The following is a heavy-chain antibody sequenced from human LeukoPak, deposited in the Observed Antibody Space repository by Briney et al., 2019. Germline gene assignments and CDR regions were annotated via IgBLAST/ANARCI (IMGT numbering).Heavy chain of an antibody. D-gene: IGHD4-17*01. Sequence: GSLVKVSCKASGGTFSSYAISWVRQAPGQGLEWMGGIIPIFGTANYAQKFQGRVTITADESTSTAYMELSSLRSEDTAVYYCARDAGYGDYVGGLRPNFDYWGQGTLVTVSS. CDR3: ARDAGYGDYVGGLRPNFDY. CDR2: IIPIFGTA. CDR1: GGTFSSYA. V-gene: IGHV1-69*01. J-gene: IGHJ4*02.